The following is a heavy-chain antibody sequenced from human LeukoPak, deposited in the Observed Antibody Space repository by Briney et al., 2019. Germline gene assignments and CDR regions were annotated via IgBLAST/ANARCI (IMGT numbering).Heavy chain of an antibody. CDR2: IIPIFGTA. CDR1: GGTFSSYA. D-gene: IGHD3-22*01. V-gene: IGHV1-69*13. CDR3: AREGSYYYDSSGYYYFDY. J-gene: IGHJ4*02. Sequence: SVKVSCKASGGTFSSYAISWVRQAPGQGLEWMGGIIPIFGTANYAQKFQGRVTITADESTSTAYMELSSLRSEDTAVYYCAREGSYYYDSSGYYYFDYWGQGTLVTVSS.